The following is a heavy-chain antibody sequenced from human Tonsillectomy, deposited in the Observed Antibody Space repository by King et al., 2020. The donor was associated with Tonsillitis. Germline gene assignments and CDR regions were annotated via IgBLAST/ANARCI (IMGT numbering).Heavy chain of an antibody. CDR3: ARHYVLGQGNRSYFDY. J-gene: IGHJ4*02. Sequence: QLVQSGAEVKKPGASVKISCKASGYTFTSYGISWGRQAPGQGLEWMGWISAYNGNKNYAQKLQGRVTMTTDTSTSTAYMGLRSLRSDDTAVYYCARHYVLGQGNRSYFDYWGQGTLVTVSS. V-gene: IGHV1-18*04. CDR1: GYTFTSYG. D-gene: IGHD3-16*01. CDR2: ISAYNGNK.